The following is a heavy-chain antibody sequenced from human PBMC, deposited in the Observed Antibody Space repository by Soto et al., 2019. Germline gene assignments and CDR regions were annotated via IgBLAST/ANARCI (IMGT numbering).Heavy chain of an antibody. Sequence: GSLRLSCAASGFTFSTFAMHWVRQAPGKGLEWVAVISSDGSKKYSIDSVKGRFTISRDNSKNTLDLQMDSLRVDDTAVYYCAKDVSTYAGSFPYHFDSWGQGTQVTVSS. CDR2: ISSDGSKK. V-gene: IGHV3-30*10. D-gene: IGHD1-26*01. J-gene: IGHJ4*02. CDR3: AKDVSTYAGSFPYHFDS. CDR1: GFTFSTFA.